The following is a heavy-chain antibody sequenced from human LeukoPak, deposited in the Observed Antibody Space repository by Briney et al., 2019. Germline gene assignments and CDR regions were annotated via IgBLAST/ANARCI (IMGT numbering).Heavy chain of an antibody. Sequence: PSQTLSLTCTVSGGSISSGDYYWSWIRQPPGKGLEWIGYIYYSGSTNYNPSLKSRVTISVDTSKNQFSLKLSSVTAADTAVYYCARVPGSSGYFDYWGQGTLVTVSS. CDR2: IYYSGST. CDR3: ARVPGSSGYFDY. J-gene: IGHJ4*02. CDR1: GGSISSGDYY. V-gene: IGHV4-61*08. D-gene: IGHD3-22*01.